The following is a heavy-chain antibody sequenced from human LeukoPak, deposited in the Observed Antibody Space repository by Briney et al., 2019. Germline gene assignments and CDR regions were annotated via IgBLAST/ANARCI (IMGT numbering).Heavy chain of an antibody. Sequence: SETLSLTCAVYGGSFSGYYWSWIRQPPGKGLAWIGEINHSGSTNYNPSLKSRVTIYVDTSKNQVSLKLTSVTAADTAMYYCAGYYYDSSGYLGCGQGTLVTVSS. V-gene: IGHV4-34*01. CDR1: GGSFSGYY. CDR2: INHSGST. CDR3: AGYYYDSSGYLG. J-gene: IGHJ4*02. D-gene: IGHD3-22*01.